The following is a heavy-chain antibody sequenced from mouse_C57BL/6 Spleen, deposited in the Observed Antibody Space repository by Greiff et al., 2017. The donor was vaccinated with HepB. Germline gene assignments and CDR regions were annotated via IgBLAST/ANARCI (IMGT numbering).Heavy chain of an antibody. V-gene: IGHV3-6*01. J-gene: IGHJ1*03. D-gene: IGHD3-2*02. Sequence: EVKVEESGPGLVKPSQSLSLTCSVTGYSITSGYYWNWIRQFPGNKLEWMGYISYDGSNNYNPSLKNRISITRDTSKNQFFLKLNSVTTEDTATYYCARGGLSWYFDVWGTGTTVTVSS. CDR3: ARGGLSWYFDV. CDR2: ISYDGSN. CDR1: GYSITSGYY.